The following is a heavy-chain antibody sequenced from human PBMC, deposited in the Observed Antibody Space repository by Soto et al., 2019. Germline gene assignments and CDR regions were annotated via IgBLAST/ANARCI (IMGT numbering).Heavy chain of an antibody. D-gene: IGHD2-2*01. V-gene: IGHV4-39*01. CDR1: GGSISSSSYY. Sequence: PSETLSLTCTVSGGSISSSSYYWGWIRQPPGKGLEWIGSIYYSGSTYYNPSLKSRVTISVDTSKNQFSLKLSSVTAEDTAVYYCATGLVVVPAAMVDYWGQGTLVTVSS. J-gene: IGHJ4*02. CDR3: ATGLVVVPAAMVDY. CDR2: IYYSGST.